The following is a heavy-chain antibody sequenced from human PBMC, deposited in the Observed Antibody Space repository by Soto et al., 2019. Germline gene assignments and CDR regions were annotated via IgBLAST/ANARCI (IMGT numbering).Heavy chain of an antibody. J-gene: IGHJ5*01. CDR1: GGSISSGGYY. CDR2: IYYSGST. Sequence: QVQLQESGPGLVKPSQTLSLTCTVSGGSISSGGYYWSWIRQHQGKGLEWIGYIYYSGSTYYNPSLKSRVTISLDTPKNQSSLKLSSVTAADTAVYYCARVFCGGNCYPNSWGQGTLVTVSS. D-gene: IGHD2-21*02. V-gene: IGHV4-31*03. CDR3: ARVFCGGNCYPNS.